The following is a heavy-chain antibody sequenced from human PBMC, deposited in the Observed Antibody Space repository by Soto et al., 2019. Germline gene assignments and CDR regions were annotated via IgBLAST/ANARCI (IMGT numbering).Heavy chain of an antibody. J-gene: IGHJ4*02. D-gene: IGHD3-22*01. CDR2: ISSSSSTI. CDR1: FR. CDR3: ARPTYYYDSSGPPAY. V-gene: IGHV3-48*01. Sequence: FRGNRVRQTPRKGLEWVSYISSSSSTIFYTDSVKGRFTVSRDNAKNSLYLQMNSLRAEDTAVHYCARPTYYYDSSGPPAYWGQGTLVTVSS.